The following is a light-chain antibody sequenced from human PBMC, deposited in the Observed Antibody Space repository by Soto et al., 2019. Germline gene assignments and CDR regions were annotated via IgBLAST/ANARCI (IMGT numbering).Light chain of an antibody. CDR3: QQYNNWWT. CDR1: QSVSSN. CDR2: GES. V-gene: IGKV3-15*01. J-gene: IGKJ1*01. Sequence: EIVMTQSPATLSVSPGERATLSCRASQSVSSNLAWYQQKPGQAPRLLIYGESTRATGIPARFSGSGSGTEFTLTISSLQSEDFAVYYCQQYNNWWTVGQGTKVEIK.